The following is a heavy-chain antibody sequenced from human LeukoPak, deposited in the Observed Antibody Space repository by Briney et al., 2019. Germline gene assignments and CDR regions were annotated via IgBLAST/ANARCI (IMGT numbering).Heavy chain of an antibody. CDR2: INPNSGGT. V-gene: IGHV1-2*04. J-gene: IGHJ4*02. CDR3: ARAADGYSSSWYIDY. Sequence: ASVKVSCKASGYTFTGYYMHWVRQASGQGLEWMGWINPNSGGTNYAQKFQGWVTMTRDTSISTAYVELSRLRSDDTAVYYCARAADGYSSSWYIDYWGQGTLVTVSS. D-gene: IGHD6-13*01. CDR1: GYTFTGYY.